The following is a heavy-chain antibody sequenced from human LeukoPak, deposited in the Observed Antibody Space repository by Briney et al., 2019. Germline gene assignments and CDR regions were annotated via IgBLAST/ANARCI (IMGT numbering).Heavy chain of an antibody. V-gene: IGHV4-34*01. CDR2: INHSGST. CDR1: GGSFSGYY. D-gene: IGHD3-22*01. J-gene: IGHJ4*02. CDR3: AKGGYYYDSTLDY. Sequence: PSETLSLTCAVYGGSFSGYYWSWIRQPPGKGLEWIGEINHSGSTNYNPSLKSRVTISVDTSKNQFSLKLSSVTAADTAVYYCAKGGYYYDSTLDYWGQGTLVTVSS.